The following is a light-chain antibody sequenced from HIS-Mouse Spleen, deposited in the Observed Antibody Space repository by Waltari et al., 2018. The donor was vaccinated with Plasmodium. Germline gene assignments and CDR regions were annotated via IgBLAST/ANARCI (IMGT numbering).Light chain of an antibody. J-gene: IGLJ2*01. V-gene: IGLV3-1*01. CDR1: KLGYTY. CDR2: QDS. CDR3: QAWDSSTVV. Sequence: SYELPQPPSVSVSPGQTASITCSGDKLGYTYACWYQQKPGQSPVLVIYQDSKRPSGIPERFSGSNSGNTATLTISGTQAMDEADYYCQAWDSSTVVFGGGTKLTVL.